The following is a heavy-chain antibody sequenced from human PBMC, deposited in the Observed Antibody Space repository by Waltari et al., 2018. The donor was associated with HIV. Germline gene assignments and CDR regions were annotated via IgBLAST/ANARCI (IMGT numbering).Heavy chain of an antibody. CDR3: AKDILEGSGSYSHFDY. CDR2: ISWNSGSI. J-gene: IGHJ4*02. D-gene: IGHD1-26*01. V-gene: IGHV3-9*01. Sequence: EVQLVESGGGLVQPGRSLRLSCAASGFTFDDYAMPWVRQAPGKGLEWVSGISWNSGSIGYADSVKGRFTISRDNAKNSLYLQMNSLRAEDTALYYCAKDILEGSGSYSHFDYWGQGTLVTVSS. CDR1: GFTFDDYA.